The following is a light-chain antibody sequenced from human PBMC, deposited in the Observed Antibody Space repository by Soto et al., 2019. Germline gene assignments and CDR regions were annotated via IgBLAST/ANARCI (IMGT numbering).Light chain of an antibody. J-gene: IGKJ1*01. CDR1: QSISSW. CDR3: QQYNSYLWT. CDR2: DAS. Sequence: DIKMTQSPSTLSASVGDRVTITSRASQSISSWLAWYQQKPGKAPKLLIYDASSLESGVPSRFSGSGSGTEFTLTISSLQPDDFATYYCQQYNSYLWTFGQGTKVDI. V-gene: IGKV1-5*01.